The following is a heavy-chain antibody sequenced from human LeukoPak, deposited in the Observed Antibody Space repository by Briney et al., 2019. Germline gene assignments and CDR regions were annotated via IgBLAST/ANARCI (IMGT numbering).Heavy chain of an antibody. CDR1: GFTFSSSA. J-gene: IGHJ4*02. CDR3: ARGPSAVAGPFDY. CDR2: ISYDGSNK. V-gene: IGHV3-30-3*01. D-gene: IGHD6-19*01. Sequence: GGSLRLSCAASGFTFSSSAMSWVRQAPGKGLEWVAVISYDGSNKYYADSVKGRFTISRDNSKKTLYLQMNSLRAEDTAVYYCARGPSAVAGPFDYWGQGTLVTVSS.